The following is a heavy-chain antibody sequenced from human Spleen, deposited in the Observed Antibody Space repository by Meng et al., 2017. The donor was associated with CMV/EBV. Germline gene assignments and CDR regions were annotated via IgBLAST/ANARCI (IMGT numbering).Heavy chain of an antibody. V-gene: IGHV3-30*02. Sequence: GESLKISCAASGITFRSHGINWVRQAPGKGLEWVAFIRYDGTNKYYADSVKGRFTISRDNSKNKVYLQMNSLRPEDTAIYYCARLESGYFSGMDVWGQGTTVTVSS. CDR1: GITFRSHG. CDR3: ARLESGYFSGMDV. J-gene: IGHJ6*02. D-gene: IGHD3-3*01. CDR2: IRYDGTNK.